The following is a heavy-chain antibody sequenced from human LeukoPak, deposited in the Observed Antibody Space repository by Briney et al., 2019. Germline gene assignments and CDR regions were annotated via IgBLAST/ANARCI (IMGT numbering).Heavy chain of an antibody. Sequence: GASVKVSCKTSGYTFPNYGMHWVRQAPRQSLEWMGWINTGNGNAKSSQKFQDRVTLTRDTSASTAYMELNSLSSEDTAVYYCARVPLYDASGHYSSHWSQGTLVTVSS. CDR2: INTGNGNA. J-gene: IGHJ1*01. CDR1: GYTFPNYG. CDR3: ARVPLYDASGHYSSH. V-gene: IGHV1-3*04. D-gene: IGHD3-22*01.